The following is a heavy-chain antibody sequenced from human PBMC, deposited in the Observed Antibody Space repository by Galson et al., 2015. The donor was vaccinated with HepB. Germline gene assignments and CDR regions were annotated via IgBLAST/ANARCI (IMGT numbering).Heavy chain of an antibody. J-gene: IGHJ4*02. CDR1: GGTFRNYV. V-gene: IGHV1-69*05. Sequence: SCKASGGTFRNYVIIWGRQAPGQGHEWMRGIISIFGPANYAQKIHGRVTITTEESTSTAYMELSSLRSEDSAVYYCSRASTVYQGYCSGGSCWGLDYWGQGTLVTVSS. D-gene: IGHD2-15*01. CDR2: IISIFGPA. CDR3: SRASTVYQGYCSGGSCWGLDY.